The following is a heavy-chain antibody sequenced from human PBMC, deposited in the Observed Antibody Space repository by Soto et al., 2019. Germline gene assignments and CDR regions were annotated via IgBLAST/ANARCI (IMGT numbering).Heavy chain of an antibody. D-gene: IGHD2-15*01. CDR3: ARQRYFPGVAHGWYFDL. CDR2: IYYSGST. V-gene: IGHV4-59*01. J-gene: IGHJ2*01. Sequence: QVQLQESGPGLVKPSETLSLTCTVSGGSISSYYWSWIRQPPGKGLEWIGYIYYSGSTNYNPSLKSRVTISVDTSKNQFSLKLSSVTAADTAVYYCARQRYFPGVAHGWYFDLWGRGTLVTVSS. CDR1: GGSISSYY.